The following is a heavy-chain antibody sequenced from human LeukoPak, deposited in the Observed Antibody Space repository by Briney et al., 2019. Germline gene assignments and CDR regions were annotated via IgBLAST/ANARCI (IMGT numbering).Heavy chain of an antibody. CDR1: GGSISSSSYY. V-gene: IGHV4-39*01. Sequence: SETLSLTCTVSGGSISSSSYYWGWLRQPPGTGLEWIGSIYYSGSTYYNPSLKSRVTISVDTSKNQFSLKLSSVTAADTAVYYCARGGLRYSIYWGQGTLVTVSS. J-gene: IGHJ4*02. D-gene: IGHD6-13*01. CDR3: ARGGLRYSIY. CDR2: IYYSGST.